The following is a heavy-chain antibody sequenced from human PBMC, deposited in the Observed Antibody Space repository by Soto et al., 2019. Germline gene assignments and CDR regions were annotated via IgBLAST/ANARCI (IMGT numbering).Heavy chain of an antibody. CDR2: ISAYNGNT. Sequence: ASVKVSCKASGSTFNSYGISLVRQAPGHGIEWMGWISAYNGNTNYAQKVQGRVTMTTDTSTSTAYMELRSLRSDDTAVYYCARDLVYQPQYPWGQGTLVTVSS. V-gene: IGHV1-18*04. D-gene: IGHD2-2*01. CDR1: GSTFNSYG. J-gene: IGHJ5*02. CDR3: ARDLVYQPQYP.